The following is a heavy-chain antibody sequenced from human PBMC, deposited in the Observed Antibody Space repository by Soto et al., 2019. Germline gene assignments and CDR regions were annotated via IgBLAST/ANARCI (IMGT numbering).Heavy chain of an antibody. CDR2: IYYSGST. CDR3: ARVGEEKNIVVVPAAIPPHGDYYYMDV. Sequence: SETLSLTCTVSGGSISSYYWSWIRQPPGKGLEWIGYIYYSGSTNYNPSLKSRVTISVDTSKNQFSLKLSSVTAADTAVYYCARVGEEKNIVVVPAAIPPHGDYYYMDVWGKGTTVTVSS. V-gene: IGHV4-59*01. J-gene: IGHJ6*03. CDR1: GGSISSYY. D-gene: IGHD2-2*02.